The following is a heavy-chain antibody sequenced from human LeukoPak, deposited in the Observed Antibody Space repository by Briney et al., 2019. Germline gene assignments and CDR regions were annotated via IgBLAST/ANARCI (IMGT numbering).Heavy chain of an antibody. V-gene: IGHV4-34*01. Sequence: SETLSLTCAVYGGSLSGYYWSWISQPPGKGLEWIGEINHSGSTNYNLSLKSRVTISVDTSKNQFSLKLSSVTAADTAVYYCARAYDYYDSSGYFFDYWGEATLVTVSS. J-gene: IGHJ4*02. CDR3: ARAYDYYDSSGYFFDY. D-gene: IGHD3-22*01. CDR2: INHSGST. CDR1: GGSLSGYY.